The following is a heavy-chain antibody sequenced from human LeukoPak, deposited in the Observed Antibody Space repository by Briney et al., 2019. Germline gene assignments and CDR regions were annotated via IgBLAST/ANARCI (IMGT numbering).Heavy chain of an antibody. CDR2: ISSSSYI. CDR3: ASGDSSSWYLMGY. V-gene: IGHV3-21*01. Sequence: PGGSLRLSCAASGFTFSSYSMNWVRQAPGKGLEWVSSISSSSYIYYADSVKGRFTISRDNAKNSLYLQKNSLRAEDTAVYYCASGDSSSWYLMGYWGQGTLVTVSS. CDR1: GFTFSSYS. D-gene: IGHD6-13*01. J-gene: IGHJ4*02.